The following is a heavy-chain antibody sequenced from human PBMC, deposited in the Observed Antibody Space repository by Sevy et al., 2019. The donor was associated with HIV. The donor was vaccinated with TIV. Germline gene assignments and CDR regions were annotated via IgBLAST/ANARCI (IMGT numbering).Heavy chain of an antibody. Sequence: GGSLRLSCAASGFTFSSYGMLWVRQAPGKGLDWVAFIWYDGTDEYYADSVKGRFTISRDNSKNTLYLQMNTLRLEDTAVYYCASDILTGSDYWGLGTLVTVSS. V-gene: IGHV3-30*02. J-gene: IGHJ4*02. CDR2: IWYDGTDE. CDR3: ASDILTGSDY. CDR1: GFTFSSYG. D-gene: IGHD3-9*01.